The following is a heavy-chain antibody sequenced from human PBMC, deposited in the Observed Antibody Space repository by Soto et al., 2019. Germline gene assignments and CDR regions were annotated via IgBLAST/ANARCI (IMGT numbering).Heavy chain of an antibody. CDR3: ARVAYGNGWIFDH. CDR1: GFTFSNYW. D-gene: IGHD6-19*01. V-gene: IGHV3-7*01. J-gene: IGHJ4*01. CDR2: IKQDGSEK. Sequence: GGSLRLSCAASGFTFSNYWRSWVRQAPGKGLEWVANIKQDGSEKYYVDSVKGRFTLSRDNAQNSLQLQMNSLRAEDTAIYFCARVAYGNGWIFDHWGQGTLVTV.